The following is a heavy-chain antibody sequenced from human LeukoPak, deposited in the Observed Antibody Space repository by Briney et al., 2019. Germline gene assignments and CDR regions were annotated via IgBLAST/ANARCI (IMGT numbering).Heavy chain of an antibody. Sequence: SVKVSCKASGGTFSSYAISWVRQAPGQGLEWMGGIIPIFGTANYAQKFQGRVTITADESTSTAYMELSSLRSEDTAVYYCARVITIFGVVIISPMDVWGQGTTVTVSS. J-gene: IGHJ6*02. V-gene: IGHV1-69*13. CDR3: ARVITIFGVVIISPMDV. CDR1: GGTFSSYA. CDR2: IIPIFGTA. D-gene: IGHD3-3*01.